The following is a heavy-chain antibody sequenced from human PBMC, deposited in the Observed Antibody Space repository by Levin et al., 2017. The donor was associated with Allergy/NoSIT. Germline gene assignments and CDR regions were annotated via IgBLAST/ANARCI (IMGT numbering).Heavy chain of an antibody. J-gene: IGHJ4*02. V-gene: IGHV4-39*01. Sequence: SETLSLTCTVSGGSISSSSYYWGWIRQPPGKGLEWIGSIYYSGSTYYNPSLKSRVTISVDTSKNQFSLKLSSVTAADTAVYYCARRGSTYYYGSGSYYNNGQFDYWGQGTLVTVSS. CDR1: GGSISSSSYY. CDR3: ARRGSTYYYGSGSYYNNGQFDY. D-gene: IGHD3-10*01. CDR2: IYYSGST.